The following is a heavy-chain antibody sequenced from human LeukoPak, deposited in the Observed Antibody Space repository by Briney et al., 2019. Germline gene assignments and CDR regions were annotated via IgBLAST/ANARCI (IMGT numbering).Heavy chain of an antibody. V-gene: IGHV4-59*11. D-gene: IGHD3-16*01. J-gene: IGHJ4*02. CDR2: IYQSGNT. Sequence: PSETLSLTCTVSGGSIRTHYWGWIRQPPGKGLEWIAYIYQSGNTNYNPSLKSRVTMSVDTSKNQFSLKLSSVTAADTAVYYCARDADDYLDYWGQGTLVTVSS. CDR3: ARDADDYLDY. CDR1: GGSIRTHY.